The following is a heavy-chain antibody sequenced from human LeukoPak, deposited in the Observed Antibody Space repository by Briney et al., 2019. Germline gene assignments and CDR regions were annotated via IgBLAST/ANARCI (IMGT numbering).Heavy chain of an antibody. V-gene: IGHV3-49*03. D-gene: IGHD3-10*01. Sequence: GRSLRLSCTASGFYFGDYAMSWFRQAPGKGLEWVGVIRSKAYGGTTEYAASVKGRFTISRDDAKSIAYLQMNSLKTEDTAVYYCTRDRYYGSGSPPWFDPWGQGTLVTVSS. CDR1: GFYFGDYA. CDR2: IRSKAYGGTT. CDR3: TRDRYYGSGSPPWFDP. J-gene: IGHJ5*02.